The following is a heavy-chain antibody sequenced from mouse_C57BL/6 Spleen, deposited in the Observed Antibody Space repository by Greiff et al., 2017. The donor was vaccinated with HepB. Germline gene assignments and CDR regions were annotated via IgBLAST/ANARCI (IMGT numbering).Heavy chain of an antibody. CDR3: AISPSTVVAPYYAMDY. J-gene: IGHJ4*01. CDR1: GYTFTSYW. V-gene: IGHV1-74*01. Sequence: QVQLKQSGAELVKPGASVKVSCKASGYTFTSYWMHWVKQRPGQGLEWIGRIHPSDSDTNYNQKFKGKATLTVDKSSSTAYMQLSSLTSEDSAVYYCAISPSTVVAPYYAMDYWGQGTSVTVSS. D-gene: IGHD1-1*01. CDR2: IHPSDSDT.